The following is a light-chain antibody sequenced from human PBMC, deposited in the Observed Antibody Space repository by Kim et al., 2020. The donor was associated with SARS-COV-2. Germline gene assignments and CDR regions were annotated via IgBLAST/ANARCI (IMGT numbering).Light chain of an antibody. J-gene: IGLJ2*01. V-gene: IGLV3-1*01. CDR2: QDS. CDR1: KLGDKS. CDR3: QAWDSSTVV. Sequence: ASTRQTAGITCSGDKLGDKSACWYQQTPGQSPVLVIYQDSKRPSGIPERFSGSNSGNTATLTISGTQAMDEADYYCQAWDSSTVVFGGGTQLTVL.